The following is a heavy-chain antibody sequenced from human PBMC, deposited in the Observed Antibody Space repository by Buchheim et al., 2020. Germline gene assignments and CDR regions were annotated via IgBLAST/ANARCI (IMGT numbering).Heavy chain of an antibody. V-gene: IGHV3-48*02. CDR2: ISSSSSTI. CDR1: GFTFSSYS. J-gene: IGHJ4*02. D-gene: IGHD3-3*01. CDR3: ARAQDYDFWSGYYSFDY. Sequence: EVQLVESGGGLVQLGGSLRLSCAASGFTFSSYSMNWVRQAPGKGLEWVSYISSSSSTIYYADSVKGRFTISRDNPKNSLYLQMNSLRDEDTAVYYCARAQDYDFWSGYYSFDYWGQGTL.